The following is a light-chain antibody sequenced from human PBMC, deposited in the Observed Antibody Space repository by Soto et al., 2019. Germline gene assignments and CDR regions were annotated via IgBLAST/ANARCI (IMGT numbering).Light chain of an antibody. CDR1: SSDVGGYRY. V-gene: IGLV2-14*01. CDR3: SSYTSSSNPYV. CDR2: EVN. Sequence: QSVLTQPASVSGSPGQSITISCTGTSSDVGGYRYVSWFQQHPGKAPKLMIYEVNNRPSGVSNRFSGSKSGNTASLTISGLQAEDEADYYCSSYTSSSNPYVFGTGTKVTV. J-gene: IGLJ1*01.